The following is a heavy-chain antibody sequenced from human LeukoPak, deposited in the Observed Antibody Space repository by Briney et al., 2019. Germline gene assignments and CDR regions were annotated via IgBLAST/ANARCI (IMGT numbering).Heavy chain of an antibody. CDR2: ISGSGGST. J-gene: IGHJ3*02. CDR3: WKAGWKLKLCFYAFDI. D-gene: IGHD1-7*01. CDR1: GFTFSSYA. Sequence: GGSLRLSCAASGFTFSSYAMSWVRQAPGKGLEWVSAISGSGGSTYYADSVKGRFTISRDNSKNTLYLQMNSLRAEDTDVYYCWKAGWKLKLCFYAFDIWGQGTMVTVSS. V-gene: IGHV3-23*01.